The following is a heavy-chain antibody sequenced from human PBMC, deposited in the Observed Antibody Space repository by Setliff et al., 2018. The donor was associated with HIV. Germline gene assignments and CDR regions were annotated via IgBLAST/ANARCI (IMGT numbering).Heavy chain of an antibody. V-gene: IGHV5-51*01. CDR1: GYSFSSYW. Sequence: PGESLKISCKTSGYSFSSYWIGWVRQMPGKGLEWIGIIYPSDSDTRYSPSFQGQVTISVVKSTSTAYLQWSNLKASDSAMYYCARTSGAWTTDYWGQGTLVTVSS. CDR2: IYPSDSDT. D-gene: IGHD1-1*01. CDR3: ARTSGAWTTDY. J-gene: IGHJ4*02.